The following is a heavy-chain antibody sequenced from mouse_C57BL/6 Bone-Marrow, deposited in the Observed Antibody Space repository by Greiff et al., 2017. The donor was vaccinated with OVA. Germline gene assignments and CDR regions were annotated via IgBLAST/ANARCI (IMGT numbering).Heavy chain of an antibody. V-gene: IGHV1-47*01. J-gene: IGHJ3*01. D-gene: IGHD2-1*01. CDR3: AIDLLWYPFAY. CDR1: GYTFTTYP. Sequence: QVQLQQSGAELVKPGASVKMSCKASGYTFTTYPIEWMKQNHGKSLAWIGNFHPYNDDTKYNEKLQGKATLTVEKSSSTVYLELSRLTSDDSAVYYCAIDLLWYPFAYWGQGTLVTVSA. CDR2: FHPYNDDT.